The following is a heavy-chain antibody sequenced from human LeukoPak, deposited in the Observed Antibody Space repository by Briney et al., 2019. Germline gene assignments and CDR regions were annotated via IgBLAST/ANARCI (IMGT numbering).Heavy chain of an antibody. CDR2: INHSGST. V-gene: IGHV4-34*01. D-gene: IGHD3-22*01. Sequence: SETLSLTCAVYGGSFSGYYWSWIRQPPGKGLEWIGEINHSGSTNYNPSLKSRVTISVDRSKNQFSLKLSSVTAADTAVYYCASRYYYDSSGYSYWGQGTLVTVSS. CDR1: GGSFSGYY. CDR3: ASRYYYDSSGYSY. J-gene: IGHJ4*02.